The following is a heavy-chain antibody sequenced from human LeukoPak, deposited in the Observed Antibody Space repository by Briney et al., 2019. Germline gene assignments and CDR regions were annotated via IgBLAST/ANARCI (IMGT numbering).Heavy chain of an antibody. Sequence: ASVKVSCKASGYTFTSHVINWVRQAPGQGLEWMGGIIPIFGTANYAQKFQGRVTITADKSTSTAYMELSSLRSEDTAVYYCARHTSYSATVKDYYYYMDVWGKGTTVTVSS. CDR2: IIPIFGTA. V-gene: IGHV1-69*06. J-gene: IGHJ6*03. CDR3: ARHTSYSATVKDYYYYMDV. D-gene: IGHD4-17*01. CDR1: GYTFTSHV.